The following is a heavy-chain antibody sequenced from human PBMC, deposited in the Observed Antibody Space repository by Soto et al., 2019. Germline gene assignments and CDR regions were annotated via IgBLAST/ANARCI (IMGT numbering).Heavy chain of an antibody. Sequence: PSETLSLTCAVSGGSISSSNWWSWVRQPPGKGLEWIGEIYHSGSTNNNPSLKSRVTISVDKSKNQFSLKLSSVTAADTAVYYCARERCSSTSCYSTDPWGQGTLVTVSS. CDR2: IYHSGST. J-gene: IGHJ5*02. V-gene: IGHV4-4*02. D-gene: IGHD2-2*01. CDR1: GGSISSSNW. CDR3: ARERCSSTSCYSTDP.